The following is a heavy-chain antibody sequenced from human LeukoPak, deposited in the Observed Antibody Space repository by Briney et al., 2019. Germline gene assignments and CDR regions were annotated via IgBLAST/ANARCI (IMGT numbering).Heavy chain of an antibody. V-gene: IGHV4-34*01. CDR1: GGSFSGYY. D-gene: IGHD2-2*02. J-gene: IGHJ1*01. Sequence: SETLSLTCAVYGGSFSGYYWSWIRQPPGKGLEWIGEINHSGSTNYNPSLKSRVTISVDTSKNQFSLKLSSVTAADTAVYYCARGPSSYCSRTSCYSDRAEYFQHWGQGTLVTVSS. CDR2: INHSGST. CDR3: ARGPSSYCSRTSCYSDRAEYFQH.